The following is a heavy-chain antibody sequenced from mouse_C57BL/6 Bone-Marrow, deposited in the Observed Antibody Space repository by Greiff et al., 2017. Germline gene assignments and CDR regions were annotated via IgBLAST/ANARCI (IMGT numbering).Heavy chain of an antibody. Sequence: VQLQQSGAELVKPGASVKLSCTASGFNIKDYYMHWVKQRTEQGLEWIGRIDPEDGETKYAPPFQGKATITADTSSNTAYLQLSSLTAEDAAVYYCARPSHTVDFFDYWGQGTTLTVSS. D-gene: IGHD1-1*01. V-gene: IGHV14-2*01. CDR2: IDPEDGET. CDR1: GFNIKDYY. J-gene: IGHJ2*01. CDR3: ARPSHTVDFFDY.